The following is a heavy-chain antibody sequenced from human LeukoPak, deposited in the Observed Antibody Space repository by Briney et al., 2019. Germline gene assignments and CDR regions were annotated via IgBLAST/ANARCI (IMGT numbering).Heavy chain of an antibody. CDR1: GGTFSSYA. CDR3: ARGLSARTYYYDSSGTYYFDY. J-gene: IGHJ4*02. Sequence: GASVKVSCKASGGTFSSYAISWVRQAPGQGLEWMGGIIPIFGTANYAQKFQGRVTITADKSTSTAYMELSSLRSEDTAVYYCARGLSARTYYYDSSGTYYFDYWGQGTLVTVSS. V-gene: IGHV1-69*06. CDR2: IIPIFGTA. D-gene: IGHD3-22*01.